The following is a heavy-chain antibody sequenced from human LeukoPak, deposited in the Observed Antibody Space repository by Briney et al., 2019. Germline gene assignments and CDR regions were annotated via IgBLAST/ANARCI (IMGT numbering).Heavy chain of an antibody. V-gene: IGHV3-23*01. Sequence: GGSLRLSCAASGFTFSSYAMSWVRQAPGKGLEWVSAISGSGGSTYYADSVKGRFTISRDNSKNTLYLQMNSLRAEDTAVYYCARYVAMIPYYYYMDVWGKGTTVTVSS. CDR2: ISGSGGST. CDR3: ARYVAMIPYYYYMDV. D-gene: IGHD2-21*01. J-gene: IGHJ6*03. CDR1: GFTFSSYA.